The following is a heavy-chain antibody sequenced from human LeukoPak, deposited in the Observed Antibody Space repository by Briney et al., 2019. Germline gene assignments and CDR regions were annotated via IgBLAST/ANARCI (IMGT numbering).Heavy chain of an antibody. CDR3: ARIPITTFGVVSYRNWFDP. CDR2: IYYSGST. J-gene: IGHJ5*02. Sequence: SETLSLTCTVSGGSISSSSYYWGWIRQPPGKGLEWIGSIYYSGSTYYNPSLKSRVTISVDTSKNQFSLKLSSVTAADTAVYYCARIPITTFGVVSYRNWFDPWGQGTLVTVSS. V-gene: IGHV4-39*01. D-gene: IGHD3-3*01. CDR1: GGSISSSSYY.